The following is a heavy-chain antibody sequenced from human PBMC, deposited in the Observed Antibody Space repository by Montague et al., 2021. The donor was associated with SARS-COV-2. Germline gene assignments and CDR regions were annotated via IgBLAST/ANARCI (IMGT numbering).Heavy chain of an antibody. V-gene: IGHV4-59*08. CDR3: ARHALGYFDWLNEGYFDY. Sequence: SETLSLTCTVSGGSISSYYRSWIRQPPGKGLEWIGYIYYSGSTNYNPSLKSRVTISIDTSKNQFSLKLSSVTAADTAVYYCARHALGYFDWLNEGYFDYWGQGTLVTVSS. J-gene: IGHJ4*02. CDR1: GGSISSYY. CDR2: IYYSGST. D-gene: IGHD3-9*01.